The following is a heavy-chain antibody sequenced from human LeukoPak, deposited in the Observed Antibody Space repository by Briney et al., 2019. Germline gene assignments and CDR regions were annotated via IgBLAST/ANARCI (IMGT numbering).Heavy chain of an antibody. J-gene: IGHJ4*02. Sequence: PSETLSLTCTVSGGSISSYYWNWIRQPPGKGLEWLGYIYYSGTTNYNPSLKGRVTISLDTSKNQISLKVNSVTAADTAVYYCARASDIGAYRVIYFDYWGQGTLVTVSS. CDR3: ARASDIGAYRVIYFDY. CDR1: GGSISSYY. V-gene: IGHV4-59*01. CDR2: IYYSGTT. D-gene: IGHD2-15*01.